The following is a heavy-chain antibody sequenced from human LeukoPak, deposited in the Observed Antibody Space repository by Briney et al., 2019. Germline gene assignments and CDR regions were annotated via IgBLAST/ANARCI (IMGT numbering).Heavy chain of an antibody. CDR1: GGSISSSSYY. J-gene: IGHJ6*03. CDR3: ARAVSGTNYYFYYMDV. V-gene: IGHV4-39*07. CDR2: IYYSGST. Sequence: SETLSLTCTVSGGSISSSSYYWGWIRQPPGKGLGWFGGIYYSGSTYYNPSLKSRVTISVDTSKNQFSLKLSSVTAADTAVYYRARAVSGTNYYFYYMDVWGKGTTVTVSS. D-gene: IGHD6-13*01.